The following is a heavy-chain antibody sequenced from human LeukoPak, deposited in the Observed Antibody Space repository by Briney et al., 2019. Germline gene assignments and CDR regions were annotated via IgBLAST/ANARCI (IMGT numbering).Heavy chain of an antibody. J-gene: IGHJ4*02. D-gene: IGHD1-26*01. CDR3: ARGARSGSYYFARSRTEFDH. CDR1: GGSISSYY. V-gene: IGHV4-59*01. Sequence: SETLSLTCTVSGGSISSYYWSWIRQPPGKGLEWIGYIYYSGSTNYNPSLKSRVTISVDTSKNQFSLKLSSVTAADTAVYYCARGARSGSYYFARSRTEFDHWGQGTLVTVSS. CDR2: IYYSGST.